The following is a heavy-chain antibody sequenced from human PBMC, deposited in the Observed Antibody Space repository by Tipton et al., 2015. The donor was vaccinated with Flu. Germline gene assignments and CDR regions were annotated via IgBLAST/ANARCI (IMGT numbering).Heavy chain of an antibody. CDR3: ATYASGSYSFDY. J-gene: IGHJ4*02. CDR1: GFDFINYW. D-gene: IGHD3-10*01. Sequence: GSLRLSCAASGFDFINYWMYWVRQVPGKGLVWVSRINGDGDLTSYAESVKGRFSVTRDNARNTVFLQTDSLRVEDTAVYYCATYASGSYSFDYWGPGTVVTVSP. CDR2: INGDGDLT. V-gene: IGHV3-74*01.